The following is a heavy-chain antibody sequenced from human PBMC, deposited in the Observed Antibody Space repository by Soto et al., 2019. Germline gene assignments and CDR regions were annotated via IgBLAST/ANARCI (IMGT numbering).Heavy chain of an antibody. CDR3: ATIAEIGGPIDY. D-gene: IGHD1-26*01. Sequence: SETLSLPCTVFCGSIGSGGYYWSWIRQPPGKGLEWIGYIYYSGGTYYNPSLRSRVTISVDTSKNQFSLRLSSVTAEDTAVYYCATIAEIGGPIDYWGQGILVTVSS. J-gene: IGHJ4*02. CDR1: CGSIGSGGYY. CDR2: IYYSGGT. V-gene: IGHV4-31*03.